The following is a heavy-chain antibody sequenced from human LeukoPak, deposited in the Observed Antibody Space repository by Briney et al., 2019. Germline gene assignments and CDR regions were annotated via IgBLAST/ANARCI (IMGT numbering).Heavy chain of an antibody. V-gene: IGHV5-51*01. CDR1: EYSFINYW. CDR3: ARLMDSSVDY. Sequence: GESLKISCRGSEYSFINYWIGWVRQMPGKGLEWMGIIYPGDSDTRYSPSFQGQVTISADKSISTAYLQWSSLKASDTAMYYCARLMDSSVDYWGQGTLVTVSS. D-gene: IGHD6-19*01. CDR2: IYPGDSDT. J-gene: IGHJ4*02.